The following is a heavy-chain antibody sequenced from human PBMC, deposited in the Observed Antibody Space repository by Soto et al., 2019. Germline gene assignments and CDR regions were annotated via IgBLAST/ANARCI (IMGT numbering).Heavy chain of an antibody. Sequence: PSETLSLTCTVSGGSISSSYWSWIRQPPGKGLEWIGYIYYSGSTNYNPSLKSRVTISVDTSKNQFSLKLSSVTAADTAVYYCARARLSRSWWFDPWGQGTLVTVSS. CDR1: GGSISSSY. V-gene: IGHV4-59*01. CDR2: IYYSGST. D-gene: IGHD3-10*01. J-gene: IGHJ5*02. CDR3: ARARLSRSWWFDP.